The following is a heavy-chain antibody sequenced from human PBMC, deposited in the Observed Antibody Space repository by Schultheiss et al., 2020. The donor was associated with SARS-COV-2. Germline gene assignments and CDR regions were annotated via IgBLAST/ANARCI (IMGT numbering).Heavy chain of an antibody. D-gene: IGHD3-10*01. J-gene: IGHJ5*02. CDR3: ARGPYGSGLFDP. CDR2: IYYSGST. V-gene: IGHV4-59*01. Sequence: SDTLSLTCTVSGGSISSYYWSWIRQPPGKGLEWIGYIYYSGSTNYNPSLKSRVTISVDTSKNQFSLKLSSVTAADTAVYYCARGPYGSGLFDPWGQGTLVTVSS. CDR1: GGSISSYY.